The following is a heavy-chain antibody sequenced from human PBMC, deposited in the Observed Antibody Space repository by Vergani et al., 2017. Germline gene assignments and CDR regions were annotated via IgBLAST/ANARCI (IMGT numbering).Heavy chain of an antibody. CDR1: GYSFTSYW. CDR2: IYPGDYDT. J-gene: IGHJ6*02. V-gene: IGHV5-51*01. Sequence: EVQLVQSGAEVKKPGESLKISCKGSGYSFTSYWIGWVRQMPGKGLEWMGIIYPGDYDTRYSPSFQGQVTISADKSISTAYLQWSSLKASDTAMYYCARHRGWGLVVVAATPWYYYYGMDVWGQGTSVTVSS. D-gene: IGHD2-15*01. CDR3: ARHRGWGLVVVAATPWYYYYGMDV.